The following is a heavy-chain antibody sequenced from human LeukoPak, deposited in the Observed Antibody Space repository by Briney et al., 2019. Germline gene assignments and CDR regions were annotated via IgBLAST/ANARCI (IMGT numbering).Heavy chain of an antibody. CDR1: GFTFSSYS. J-gene: IGHJ3*02. D-gene: IGHD6-19*01. Sequence: PGGSLRLSCAASGFTFSSYSMNWVRQAPGKGLEWVSSISSSSSYIYYADSVKGRFTISRDNAKNSLYLQMNSLRAEDTAVYYCARAIAVAGIGDAFDIWGQGTMDTVSS. CDR2: ISSSSSYI. V-gene: IGHV3-21*01. CDR3: ARAIAVAGIGDAFDI.